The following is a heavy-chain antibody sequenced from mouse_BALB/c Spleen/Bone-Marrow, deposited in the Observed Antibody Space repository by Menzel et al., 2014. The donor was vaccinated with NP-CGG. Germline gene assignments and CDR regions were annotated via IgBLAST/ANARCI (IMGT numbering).Heavy chain of an antibody. CDR2: IDPANGNT. CDR1: GFNIKDTY. J-gene: IGHJ4*01. V-gene: IGHV14-3*02. Sequence: EVQLQQSGAELVKPGASVKLSCTASGFNIKDTYMHWVKQRPEQGLEWIGRIDPANGNTNYDPRFQGKATITADTSSNTAYLQLSSLTSEDTAVYYCARYGGRYYAMDYWGQGPSVTVSS. D-gene: IGHD1-1*01. CDR3: ARYGGRYYAMDY.